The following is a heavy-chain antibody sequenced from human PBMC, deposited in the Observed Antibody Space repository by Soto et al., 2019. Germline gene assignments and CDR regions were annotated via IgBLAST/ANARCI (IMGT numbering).Heavy chain of an antibody. CDR1: GYTLTELS. D-gene: IGHD3-16*01. CDR3: ATTNYDYVWGSNWFDP. V-gene: IGHV1-24*01. J-gene: IGHJ5*02. CDR2: FDPEDGET. Sequence: ASLKVSCKVSGYTLTELSMHWVRQAPGKGLEWMGGFDPEDGETIYAQKFQGRVTMTEDTSTDTAYMELSSLRSEDTAVYYCATTNYDYVWGSNWFDPWGQGTLVTVSS.